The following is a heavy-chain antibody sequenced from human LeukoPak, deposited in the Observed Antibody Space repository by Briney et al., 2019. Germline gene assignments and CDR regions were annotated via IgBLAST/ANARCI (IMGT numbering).Heavy chain of an antibody. D-gene: IGHD3-10*01. CDR3: ARLPGSLPYYYYYMDV. CDR1: GFTFTAYY. CDR2: INTNTGNP. Sequence: ASVKVSCKASGFTFTAYYMHWVRQAPGQGLEWMGWINTNTGNPTYAQGFTGRFVFSLDTSVSTAYLQISSLKAEDTAVYYCARLPGSLPYYYYYMDVWGKGTTVTVSS. V-gene: IGHV7-4-1*02. J-gene: IGHJ6*03.